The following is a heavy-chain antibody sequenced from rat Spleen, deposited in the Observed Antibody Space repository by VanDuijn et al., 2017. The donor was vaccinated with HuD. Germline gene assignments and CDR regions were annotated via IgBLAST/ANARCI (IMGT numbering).Heavy chain of an antibody. CDR3: ARCFDL. Sequence: EVQLVESGGGLVQPGGSLKLSCAASGFTFSNYDMAWVRQAPTRGLEWIASISTGGSNTFYRDSVKGRFSISRDNARSTLYLQMDSLRSEDTATYYCARCFDLWGQGVMVTVSS. J-gene: IGHJ2*01. CDR2: ISTGGSNT. CDR1: GFTFSNYD. V-gene: IGHV5-25*01.